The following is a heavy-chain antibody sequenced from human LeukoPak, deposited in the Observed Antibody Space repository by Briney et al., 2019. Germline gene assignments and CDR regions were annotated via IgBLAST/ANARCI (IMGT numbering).Heavy chain of an antibody. Sequence: GSSVKVSCKASGGTFSSYAISWVRQAPGQGLEWMGGIIPIFGTANYAQKFQGRVTITADESTGTAYMELSSLRSEDTAVYYCARDVYSSGWRYYFDYWGQGTLVTVSS. CDR2: IIPIFGTA. J-gene: IGHJ4*02. V-gene: IGHV1-69*01. CDR1: GGTFSSYA. D-gene: IGHD6-19*01. CDR3: ARDVYSSGWRYYFDY.